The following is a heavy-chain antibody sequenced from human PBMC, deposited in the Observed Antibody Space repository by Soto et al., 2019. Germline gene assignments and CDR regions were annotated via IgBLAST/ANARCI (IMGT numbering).Heavy chain of an antibody. CDR2: INHSGST. Sequence: KTSETLSLTCAVYGGSFSGYYWSWIRQPPGKGLEWIGEINHSGSTNYNPSLKSRVTISVDTSKNQFSLKLSSVTAADTAVYYCARGSGITIFGVVIISPKNWFDPWGQGTLVTVSS. CDR1: GGSFSGYY. CDR3: ARGSGITIFGVVIISPKNWFDP. D-gene: IGHD3-3*01. J-gene: IGHJ5*02. V-gene: IGHV4-34*01.